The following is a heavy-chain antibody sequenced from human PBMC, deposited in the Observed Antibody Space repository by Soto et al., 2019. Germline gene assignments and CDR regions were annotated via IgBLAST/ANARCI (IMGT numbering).Heavy chain of an antibody. CDR1: GGTFSSYT. V-gene: IGHV1-69*02. J-gene: IGHJ4*02. CDR2: IIPILGIA. Sequence: QVQLVQSGAEVKKPGSSVKVSCKASGGTFSSYTISWVRQAPGQGLEWMGRIIPILGIANYAQKFQGRVTITADKSTSTAYMELSSLRSEDTAVYYCATTPVDPYYYGSGSTDYWGQGTLVTVSS. D-gene: IGHD3-10*01. CDR3: ATTPVDPYYYGSGSTDY.